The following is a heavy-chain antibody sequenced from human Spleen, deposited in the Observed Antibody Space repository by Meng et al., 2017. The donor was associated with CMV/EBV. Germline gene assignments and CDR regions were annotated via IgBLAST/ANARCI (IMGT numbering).Heavy chain of an antibody. CDR3: ARGLGILRNGYWYFDL. CDR1: GGSFSGYY. D-gene: IGHD4-17*01. V-gene: IGHV4-34*01. CDR2: INHSGST. Sequence: SQTLSLTCAVYGGSFSGYYWSWIRQPPGKGLEWIGEINHSGSTNHNPSLKSRVTMSVDTSKNQFSLKLSSVTAADTAVYFCARGLGILRNGYWYFDLWGRGALVTVSS. J-gene: IGHJ2*01.